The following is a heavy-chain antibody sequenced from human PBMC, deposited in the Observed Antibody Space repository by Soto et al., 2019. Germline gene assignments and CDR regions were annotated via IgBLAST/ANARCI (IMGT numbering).Heavy chain of an antibody. V-gene: IGHV3-9*01. CDR1: GFTFEDSA. CDR3: TRENFQH. Sequence: EVQLVESGGGLVQPGRSLRLSCAAPGFTFEDSAMHWVRQAPGKGLEWVSGIDWNSANVAYAESVKGRFTISRDNAKRSLYLQMNSVRVEDTAMYYCTRENFQHWGQGTLVTV. J-gene: IGHJ1*01. CDR2: IDWNSANV.